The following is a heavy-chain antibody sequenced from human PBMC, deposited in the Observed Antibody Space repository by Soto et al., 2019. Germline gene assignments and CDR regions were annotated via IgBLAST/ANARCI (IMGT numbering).Heavy chain of an antibody. J-gene: IGHJ5*02. CDR1: GFTFNSYG. CDR2: ISYNGGNE. D-gene: IGHD2-15*01. Sequence: QVQLVESGGGVVQPGRSLRLSCAASGFTFNSYGMHWVRQAPGKGLEWVAVISYNGGNEYYADSVKGRFTISRDNSKNTVYLQMNSLRAEDTAVYYWAKEVSRQLLLGWFDPWGQGTLVTVSS. CDR3: AKEVSRQLLLGWFDP. V-gene: IGHV3-30*18.